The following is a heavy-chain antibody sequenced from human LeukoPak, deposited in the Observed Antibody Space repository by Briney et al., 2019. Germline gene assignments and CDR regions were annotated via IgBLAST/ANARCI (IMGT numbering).Heavy chain of an antibody. CDR1: GFTFSSYG. Sequence: GGSLRLSCAASGFTFSSYGMHWVRQAPGKGLGWVAVIWYDGSNKYYADSVKGRFTISRDNSKNTLYLQMNSLRAEDTAVYYCARDAGSSWQYYYYYYGMDVWGQGTTVTVSS. CDR3: ARDAGSSWQYYYYYYGMDV. D-gene: IGHD6-13*01. J-gene: IGHJ6*02. CDR2: IWYDGSNK. V-gene: IGHV3-33*01.